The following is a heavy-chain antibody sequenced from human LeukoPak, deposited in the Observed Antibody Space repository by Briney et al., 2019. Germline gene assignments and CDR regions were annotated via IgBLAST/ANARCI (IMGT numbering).Heavy chain of an antibody. CDR3: AKKVYDFWSGYDY. D-gene: IGHD3-3*01. CDR2: ISGSGANT. J-gene: IGHJ4*02. CDR1: GFTFSSSA. Sequence: TGGSLRLSCAASGFTFSSSAMSWVRQAPGKGLEWVSGISGSGANTYYADSVKGRFTISRDNSKNTLYLQMNSLRAEDTAVYYCAKKVYDFWSGYDYWGQGTLVTVSS. V-gene: IGHV3-23*01.